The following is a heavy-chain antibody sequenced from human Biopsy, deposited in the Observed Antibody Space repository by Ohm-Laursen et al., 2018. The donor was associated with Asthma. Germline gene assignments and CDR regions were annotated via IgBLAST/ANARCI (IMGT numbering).Heavy chain of an antibody. J-gene: IGHJ4*02. D-gene: IGHD3-22*01. CDR3: ARISRRSGSYFVDY. CDR1: GDSITSGGCC. CDR2: IHHSGTS. V-gene: IGHV4-31*03. Sequence: TLSLTCTVSGDSITSGGCCWNWIRQHPGKGLEWIGYIHHSGTSYFNPSLKSRVSFSRDTPKNQFSLRLSSVTAADTAMYYCARISRRSGSYFVDYWGQGTLVTVSS.